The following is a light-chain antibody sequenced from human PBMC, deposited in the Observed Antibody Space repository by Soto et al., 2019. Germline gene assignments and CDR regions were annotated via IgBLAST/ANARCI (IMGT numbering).Light chain of an antibody. CDR1: QSLLHSNGYNY. Sequence: DIVMTQSPLSLPVTPGEPASISCRSSQSLLHSNGYNYLDWYQQKPGTAPKLLIYAASSLRNGVPSRFSGSGSGTDFTLTISSLQPEDFATYYCQQSFDTLPITFGQGTRLEIK. CDR2: AAS. V-gene: IGKV2-28*01. J-gene: IGKJ5*01. CDR3: QQSFDTLPIT.